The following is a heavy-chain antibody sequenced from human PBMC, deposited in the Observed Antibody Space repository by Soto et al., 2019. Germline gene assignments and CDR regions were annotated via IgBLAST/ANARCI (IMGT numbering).Heavy chain of an antibody. V-gene: IGHV1-2*04. CDR3: ARAYSSSCPDY. D-gene: IGHD6-13*01. Sequence: ASVKVSCKASGFTFTGYYMYWVRQAPGQGLEWMGWINPNSGGTNYAQKFQGWVTMTRNTSISTAYMELSRLRSDDTAVYYCARAYSSSCPDYWGQGTLVTVSS. CDR1: GFTFTGYY. J-gene: IGHJ4*02. CDR2: INPNSGGT.